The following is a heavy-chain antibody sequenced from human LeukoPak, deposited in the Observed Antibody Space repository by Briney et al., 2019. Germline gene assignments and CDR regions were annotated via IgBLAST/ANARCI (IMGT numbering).Heavy chain of an antibody. CDR1: GGSISSSSYY. CDR3: ARLTMYYYDSSGPGGWFDP. V-gene: IGHV4-61*01. Sequence: SETLSLTCTVSGGSISSSSYYWSWIRQPPGKGLEWIGYIYYSGSTNYNPSLKSRVTISVDTSKNQFSLKLSSVTAADTAVYYCARLTMYYYDSSGPGGWFDPWGQGTLVTVSS. CDR2: IYYSGST. D-gene: IGHD3-22*01. J-gene: IGHJ5*02.